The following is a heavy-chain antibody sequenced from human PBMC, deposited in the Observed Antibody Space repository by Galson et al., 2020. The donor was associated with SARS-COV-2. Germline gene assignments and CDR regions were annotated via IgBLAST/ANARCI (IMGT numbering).Heavy chain of an antibody. CDR1: GFTFHNFA. J-gene: IGHJ4*02. V-gene: IGHV3-23*01. D-gene: IGHD3-22*01. CDR3: VKVDSSGYRGFFHHFDY. Sequence: GESLKISCSASGFTFHNFAMGWVRQAPGKGLQWVSVMSGSGASTDSADSVKGRFTISRDNSIDTLYLQMNSLRAEDTAVYYCVKVDSSGYRGFFHHFDYWGQGTLVAVSS. CDR2: MSGSGAST.